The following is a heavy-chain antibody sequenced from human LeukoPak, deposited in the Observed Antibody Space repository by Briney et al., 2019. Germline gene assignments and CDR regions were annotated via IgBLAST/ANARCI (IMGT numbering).Heavy chain of an antibody. V-gene: IGHV3-30*02. D-gene: IGHD2-2*01. CDR1: GFTFSSYG. CDR2: ILYDGSNK. CDR3: AKDLDRYCSSTSCFGAFDI. J-gene: IGHJ3*02. Sequence: GGSLRLSCAASGFTFSSYGMHWVRQAPGKGLEWVAFILYDGSNKYYADSVKGRFTISRDNSKNTLYLQMNSLRAEDTAVYYCAKDLDRYCSSTSCFGAFDIWGQGTMVTVSS.